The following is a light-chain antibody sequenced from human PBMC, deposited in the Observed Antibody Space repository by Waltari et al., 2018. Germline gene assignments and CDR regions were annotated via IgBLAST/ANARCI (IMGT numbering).Light chain of an antibody. J-gene: IGKJ2*01. Sequence: DIVMTQSPDSLPLSPTERATINCASSQSLLYSSHNKDYLAWFHQKTGQPPKLLISWASTRESGVPDRFRGSGSGTDFTLTISSLQAEDVALYFCQQYYSVPYTFGQGTKLEIK. CDR3: QQYYSVPYT. V-gene: IGKV4-1*01. CDR2: WAS. CDR1: QSLLYSSHNKDY.